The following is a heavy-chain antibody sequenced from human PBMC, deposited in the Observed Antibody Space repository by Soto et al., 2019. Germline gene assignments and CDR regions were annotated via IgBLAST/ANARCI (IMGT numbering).Heavy chain of an antibody. CDR3: ARNRPRYCSGGSCVYYYYYMDV. V-gene: IGHV4-34*01. Sequence: SSETLFLTCAVYGGSFSGYYWSWIRQPPGKGLEWIGEINHSGSTNYNPSLKSRVTISVDTSKNQFSLKLSSVTAADTAVYYCARNRPRYCSGGSCVYYYYYMDVWGKGTTVTVSS. J-gene: IGHJ6*03. CDR2: INHSGST. CDR1: GGSFSGYY. D-gene: IGHD2-15*01.